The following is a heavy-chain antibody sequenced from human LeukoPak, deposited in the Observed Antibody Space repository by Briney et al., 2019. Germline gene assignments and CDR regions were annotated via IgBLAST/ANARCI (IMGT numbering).Heavy chain of an antibody. CDR2: ISGSGGST. Sequence: GRSLRLSCAASGFTFRTSGMSWVRQAPGKGLEWVSAISGSGGSTYYADSVKGRFTISRDNSKNTLYLQMNSLRAEDTAVYYCAKAGGDSSSWYFVTLWGQGTLVTVSS. D-gene: IGHD6-13*01. J-gene: IGHJ4*02. CDR1: GFTFRTSG. V-gene: IGHV3-23*01. CDR3: AKAGGDSSSWYFVTL.